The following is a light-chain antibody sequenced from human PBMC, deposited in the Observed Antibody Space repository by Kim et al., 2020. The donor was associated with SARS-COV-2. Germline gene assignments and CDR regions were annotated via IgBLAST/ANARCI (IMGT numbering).Light chain of an antibody. J-gene: IGKJ5*01. CDR2: DAS. V-gene: IGKV3-20*01. Sequence: LSPGQRAPRSCRASQSVSSGHVAWYTQNLGQAPRLLIFDASSRPTGIPDRFSGSGSGTDFTLTISRLEPEDSAVYYCQQYGGSPTFGQGTRLEL. CDR3: QQYGGSPT. CDR1: QSVSSGH.